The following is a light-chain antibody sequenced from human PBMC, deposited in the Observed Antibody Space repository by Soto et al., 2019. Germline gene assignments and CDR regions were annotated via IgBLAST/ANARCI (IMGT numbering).Light chain of an antibody. J-gene: IGKJ3*01. V-gene: IGKV3-20*01. CDR1: QSVSSSY. Sequence: EIVLTQSPGTLSLSPGERATLSCRASQSVSSSYLAWYQQKPGQAPRLLIYGASSRATGIPDRFSGSGSGTDFTLTISRLEPEVFAVYYCQQYGSSPPTFCPGTKVDIK. CDR2: GAS. CDR3: QQYGSSPPT.